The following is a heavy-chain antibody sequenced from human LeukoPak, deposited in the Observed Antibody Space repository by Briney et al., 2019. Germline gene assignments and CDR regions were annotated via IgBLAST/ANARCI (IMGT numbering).Heavy chain of an antibody. CDR3: ARLKELVPYYFDY. J-gene: IGHJ4*02. Sequence: PSETLSLTCTVSGGSISSSSYYWGWIRQPPGKGLEWIGSIYYSGSTYYNPPLKSRVTISVDTSKNQFSLKLSSVTAADTAVYYCARLKELVPYYFDYWGQGTLVTVSS. V-gene: IGHV4-39*01. D-gene: IGHD6-13*01. CDR2: IYYSGST. CDR1: GGSISSSSYY.